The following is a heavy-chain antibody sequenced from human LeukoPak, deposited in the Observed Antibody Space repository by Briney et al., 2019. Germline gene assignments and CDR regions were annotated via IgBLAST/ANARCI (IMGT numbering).Heavy chain of an antibody. V-gene: IGHV4-59*01. CDR3: ARDRDGYNGIDP. CDR1: GGSISSYY. J-gene: IGHJ5*02. D-gene: IGHD5-12*01. Sequence: SETLSLTCTVSGGSISSYYWSWIRQPPGKGLEWIGYIYYSGSTNYNPSLKSRVTISVDTSKNQFSLKLNSVTAADTAVYYCARDRDGYNGIDPWGQGTLVTVSS. CDR2: IYYSGST.